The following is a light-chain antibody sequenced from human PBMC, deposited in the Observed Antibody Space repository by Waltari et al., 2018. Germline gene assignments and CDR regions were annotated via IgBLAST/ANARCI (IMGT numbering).Light chain of an antibody. CDR2: EDT. Sequence: YELTQPPSLSVSPGQTARTTCSGHELPSKYDYWFQQKSGQAPRLVMYEDTKRPSGIPERFSGSSSGTVATLTITGAQVDDEADYYCYSSDSTGLRVFGGGTTVVVL. CDR3: YSSDSTGLRV. J-gene: IGLJ1*01. V-gene: IGLV3-10*01. CDR1: ELPSKY.